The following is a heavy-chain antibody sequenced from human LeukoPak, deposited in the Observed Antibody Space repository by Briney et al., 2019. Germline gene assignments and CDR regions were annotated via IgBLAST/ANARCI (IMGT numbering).Heavy chain of an antibody. Sequence: ASVKVSCKASGYTFTRYGISWVRQAPGQGLEWMGWISANNGDTDSAQKFQGRVTMTTDTSTSTAYMELRSLRSDDTAVYYCARDFFHGHCAGLSCLLLDYWGQGSLVTVSS. V-gene: IGHV1-18*01. CDR2: ISANNGDT. CDR3: ARDFFHGHCAGLSCLLLDY. CDR1: GYTFTRYG. D-gene: IGHD2-15*01. J-gene: IGHJ4*02.